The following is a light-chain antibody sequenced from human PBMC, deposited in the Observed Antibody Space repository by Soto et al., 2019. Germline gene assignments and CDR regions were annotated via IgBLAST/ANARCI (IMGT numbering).Light chain of an antibody. J-gene: IGLJ3*02. Sequence: QSVLTQPPSVSEAPRQRVTISCSGSSSNIGNNAVNWYQQLPGKAPKLLIYSNDQRPSAVPGRFSGSKSGSSASLAISGLQSEDEAYYYCATWDDSLNVVFGGGTKLTVL. CDR1: SSNIGNNA. CDR2: SND. CDR3: ATWDDSLNVV. V-gene: IGLV1-36*01.